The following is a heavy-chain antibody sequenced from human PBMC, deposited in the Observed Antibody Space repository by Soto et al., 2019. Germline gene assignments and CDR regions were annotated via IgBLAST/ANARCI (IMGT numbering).Heavy chain of an antibody. V-gene: IGHV5-10-1*01. Sequence: GDSLKISCQGSGYSFTSYWLSWVRQMPGKGLEWMGRIDPSDSYTNYSPSFQGHVTISADKSISTAYLQWSSLKASDTAMYYCARQGVGYSYGPGYYYGMDVWGQGTTVTVSS. CDR2: IDPSDSYT. CDR1: GYSFTSYW. J-gene: IGHJ6*02. D-gene: IGHD5-18*01. CDR3: ARQGVGYSYGPGYYYGMDV.